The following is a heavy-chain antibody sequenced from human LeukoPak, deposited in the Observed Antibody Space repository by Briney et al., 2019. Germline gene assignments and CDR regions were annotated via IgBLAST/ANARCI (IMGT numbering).Heavy chain of an antibody. CDR1: GFTFSNDW. D-gene: IGHD3-16*02. Sequence: TGGSLRLSCAASGFTFSNDWMHWVRQAPGKGLVWVSRINTDGSTTTYVDSVKGRFTISRDNAKNTLYLQMNSLRVEDTAVYYCARSRGGSYHYWGQGTLVTVSS. CDR3: ARSRGGSYHY. CDR2: INTDGSTT. J-gene: IGHJ4*02. V-gene: IGHV3-74*01.